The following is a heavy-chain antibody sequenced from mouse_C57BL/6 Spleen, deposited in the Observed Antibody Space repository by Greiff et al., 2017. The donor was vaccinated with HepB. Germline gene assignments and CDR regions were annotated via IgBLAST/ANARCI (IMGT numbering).Heavy chain of an antibody. V-gene: IGHV1-82*01. CDR2: IYPGDGDT. Sequence: VQLQQSGPELVKPGASVKISCKASGYAFSSSWMNWVKQRPGKGLEWIGRIYPGDGDTNYNGKFKGKATLTADTSSSTAYMQLSSLTSEDPAVYFGARRGNYYGRSYEAAYWGQGTLVTVSA. CDR3: ARRGNYYGRSYEAAY. J-gene: IGHJ3*01. D-gene: IGHD1-1*01. CDR1: GYAFSSSW.